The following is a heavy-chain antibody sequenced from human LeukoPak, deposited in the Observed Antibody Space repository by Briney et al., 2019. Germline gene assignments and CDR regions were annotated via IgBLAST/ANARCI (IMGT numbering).Heavy chain of an antibody. CDR1: GFTFSDYY. V-gene: IGHV3-30*18. J-gene: IGHJ5*02. D-gene: IGHD3-10*01. Sequence: GGSLRLSCAASGFTFSDYYMSWIRQAPGKGLEWVAVISYDGSNKYYADSVKGRFTISRDNSKNTLYLQMNSLRAEDTAVYYCAKDGRRGSGSYYQNNWFDPWGQGTLVTVSS. CDR2: ISYDGSNK. CDR3: AKDGRRGSGSYYQNNWFDP.